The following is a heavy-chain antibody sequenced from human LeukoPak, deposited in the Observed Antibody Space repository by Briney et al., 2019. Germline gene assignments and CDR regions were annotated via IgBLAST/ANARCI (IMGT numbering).Heavy chain of an antibody. CDR1: GGAFSGHY. CDR2: IIHTGST. D-gene: IGHD1-14*01. V-gene: IGHV4-34*12. CDR3: VSGQVAPRLRAEY. J-gene: IGHJ4*02. Sequence: SETLSLTCAVYGGAFSGHYWSWIRQPPGKGLEWIGEIIHTGSTKYNPSLDSRVTMSLDASRNQFSLELSSVTAADTAVYYCVSGQVAPRLRAEYWGQGTLVIVSS.